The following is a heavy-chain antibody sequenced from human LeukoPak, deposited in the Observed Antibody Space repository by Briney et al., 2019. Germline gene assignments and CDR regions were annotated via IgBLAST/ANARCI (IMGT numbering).Heavy chain of an antibody. CDR1: GYTLTELS. Sequence: ASVKVSCKVSGYTLTELSMHWVRQAPGKGLEWMGGFDPEDGETIYAQKFQGRVTMTEDTSTDTAYMELSSLRSEDTAVYYCATGHTSPYGSGSCDAFDIWGQGTMVTVSS. J-gene: IGHJ3*02. CDR3: ATGHTSPYGSGSCDAFDI. CDR2: FDPEDGET. V-gene: IGHV1-24*01. D-gene: IGHD3-10*01.